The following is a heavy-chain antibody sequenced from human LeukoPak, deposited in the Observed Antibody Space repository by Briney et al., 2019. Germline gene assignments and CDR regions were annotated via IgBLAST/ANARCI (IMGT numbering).Heavy chain of an antibody. CDR1: GGSISSGDYY. D-gene: IGHD5-18*01. J-gene: IGHJ4*02. CDR3: ARGGPALDTAMVTGHYLNDY. CDR2: IYYSGST. Sequence: SQTLSLTCTVSGGSISSGDYYWSWIRQPPGKGLEWIGYIYYSGSTYYNPSLKSRVTISVDTSKNQFSLKLSSVTAADTAVYYCARGGPALDTAMVTGHYLNDYWGQGTLVTVSS. V-gene: IGHV4-30-4*01.